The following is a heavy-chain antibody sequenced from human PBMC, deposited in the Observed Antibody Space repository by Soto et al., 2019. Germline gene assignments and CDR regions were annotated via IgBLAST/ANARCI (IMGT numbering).Heavy chain of an antibody. Sequence: GGSLRLSCAGSGFTLSNYAMSWVRQAPGKGLAWVSAISGSGGSTYYADSVKGRFTISRDNSKNTLHLQMNSLRAEDTALYYCAKVPVGATGRFDYWGQGTLVTVSS. D-gene: IGHD1-26*01. V-gene: IGHV3-23*01. CDR1: GFTLSNYA. J-gene: IGHJ4*02. CDR3: AKVPVGATGRFDY. CDR2: ISGSGGST.